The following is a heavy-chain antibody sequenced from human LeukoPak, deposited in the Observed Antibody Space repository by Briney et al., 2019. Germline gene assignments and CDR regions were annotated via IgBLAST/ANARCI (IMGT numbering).Heavy chain of an antibody. D-gene: IGHD3-3*01. CDR3: AKNRRIFGRTLQRHYMDV. CDR1: GYTLTELS. V-gene: IGHV1-24*01. J-gene: IGHJ6*03. CDR2: FDPEDGET. Sequence: ASVKVSCKVSGYTLTELSMHWVRQAPGKGLEWMGGFDPEDGETIYAQKFQGRVTMTEDTSTDTAYMELSSLRSEDTAVYYCAKNRRIFGRTLQRHYMDVWGKGTTVAVSS.